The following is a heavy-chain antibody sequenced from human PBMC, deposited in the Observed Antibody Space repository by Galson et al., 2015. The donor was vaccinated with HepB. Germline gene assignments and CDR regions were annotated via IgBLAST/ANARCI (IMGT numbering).Heavy chain of an antibody. J-gene: IGHJ4*02. Sequence: PALVKPTQTLTLTCTFSGFSLSTSGVGVGWIRQPPGKALEWLALIYWDDDKRYSPSLKSRLTITKNTSKNQVVLTMTNMDPVDTATYYFAHRGWELDLFDYWGQGTLVTVSS. CDR3: AHRGWELDLFDY. V-gene: IGHV2-5*02. D-gene: IGHD1-26*01. CDR2: IYWDDDK. CDR1: GFSLSTSGVG.